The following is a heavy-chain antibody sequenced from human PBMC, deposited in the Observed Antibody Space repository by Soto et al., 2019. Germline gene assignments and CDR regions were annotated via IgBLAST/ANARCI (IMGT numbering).Heavy chain of an antibody. J-gene: IGHJ6*02. V-gene: IGHV4-34*01. D-gene: IGHD6-19*01. CDR2: INHSGST. Sequence: QVQLQQWGAGLLKPSETLSLTCAVYGGSFSGYYWSWIRQPPGQGLEWIGEINHSGSTNYNPSLKSRVTISVDTSKHQFSLKLSSVTAADTAVYYCARKEQWYYYYGMDVWGQGTTVTVSS. CDR1: GGSFSGYY. CDR3: ARKEQWYYYYGMDV.